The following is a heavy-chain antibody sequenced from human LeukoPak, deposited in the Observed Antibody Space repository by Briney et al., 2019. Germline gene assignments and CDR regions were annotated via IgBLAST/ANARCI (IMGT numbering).Heavy chain of an antibody. D-gene: IGHD6-13*01. J-gene: IGHJ4*02. CDR1: GGSISSYF. CDR3: ARGKPAAGQDYFDD. CDR2: IYYSGST. V-gene: IGHV4-59*01. Sequence: SETLSLACTVSGGSISSYFWNWIRQPPGKGLEWIGYIYYSGSTNYNPSLKSRVTISVDTSKNQFSLKLSSVTTADTAVYYCARGKPAAGQDYFDDRGRGTLLTVSS.